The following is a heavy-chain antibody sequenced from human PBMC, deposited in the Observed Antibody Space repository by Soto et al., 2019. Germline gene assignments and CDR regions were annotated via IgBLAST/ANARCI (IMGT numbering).Heavy chain of an antibody. D-gene: IGHD2-15*01. V-gene: IGHV4-39*01. CDR3: ARRGCSGGGCYEGYSYGSHWFDP. J-gene: IGHJ5*02. Sequence: PSETLSLTCTVSGGSISSSSYYWGWIRQPPGKGLEWIGSIYYSGSTYYNPSLKSRVTISVDTSKNQFSLKLSSVTAADTAVYYCARRGCSGGGCYEGYSYGSHWFDPWGQGTLVTVSS. CDR1: GGSISSSSYY. CDR2: IYYSGST.